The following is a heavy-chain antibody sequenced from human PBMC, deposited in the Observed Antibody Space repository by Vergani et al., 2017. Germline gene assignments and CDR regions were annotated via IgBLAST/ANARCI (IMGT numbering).Heavy chain of an antibody. J-gene: IGHJ6*02. V-gene: IGHV4-4*02. CDR1: GGSISSSNW. Sequence: QVQLQESGPGLVKPSGTLSLTCAVSGGSISSSNWWSWVRQPPGKGLEWIGEIYHSGSTNYNPSLKSRVTISVDKSKNQFSLKLSSVTAADTAVYYGARHQLLWFGRHYDGMDVWGQGTTVTGSS. CDR2: IYHSGST. D-gene: IGHD3-10*01. CDR3: ARHQLLWFGRHYDGMDV.